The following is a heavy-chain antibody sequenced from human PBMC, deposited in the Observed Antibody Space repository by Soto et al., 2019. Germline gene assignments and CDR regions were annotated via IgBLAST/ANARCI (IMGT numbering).Heavy chain of an antibody. CDR1: GFTFDSCV. Sequence: DVQLVESGGDLVQPGGSLRLSCAASGFTFDSCVMSWVRQAPGKGLEWLSLISGSGRYTDYADSVKGRFTISRDNSKNTLYLQMNSLRVEDTAVHYCAKDPPSERMQPDYGMDVWGQGTTVTVSS. V-gene: IGHV3-23*04. D-gene: IGHD6-13*01. CDR2: ISGSGRYT. J-gene: IGHJ6*02. CDR3: AKDPPSERMQPDYGMDV.